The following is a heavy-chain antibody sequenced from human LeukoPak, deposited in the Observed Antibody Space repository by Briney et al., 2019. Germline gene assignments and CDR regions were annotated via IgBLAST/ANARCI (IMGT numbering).Heavy chain of an antibody. CDR2: INPNSGGT. CDR3: ASGSLASYFDH. J-gene: IGHJ4*02. V-gene: IGHV1-2*02. CDR1: GYTFSGYY. D-gene: IGHD3-16*01. Sequence: ASVKVSCKASGYTFSGYYMHWVRQAPGQGLEWMGWINPNSGGTKYVQTFQGRVTMTRDTSISTAYMELSRLRSDDTAVYYCASGSLASYFDHWGQGTLVTVSS.